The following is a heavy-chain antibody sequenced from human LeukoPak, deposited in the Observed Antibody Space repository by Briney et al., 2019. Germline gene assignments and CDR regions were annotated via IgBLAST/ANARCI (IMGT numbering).Heavy chain of an antibody. J-gene: IGHJ4*02. Sequence: GGSLRLSCAASGFTVSTDHMSWVRQAPGKGLEWVAVSYSGGSTYYAESVKGRFTISRDNSKNTLYLQMNSLRAEDTAVYYCAVVVELSFDYWGQGTLVTVSS. CDR2: SYSGGST. CDR3: AVVVELSFDY. V-gene: IGHV3-53*01. CDR1: GFTVSTDH. D-gene: IGHD2-15*01.